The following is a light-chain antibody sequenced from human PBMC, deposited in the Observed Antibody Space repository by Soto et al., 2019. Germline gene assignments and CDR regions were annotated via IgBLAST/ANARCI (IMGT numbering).Light chain of an antibody. CDR3: QQLNSYPLT. CDR2: AAS. V-gene: IGKV1-9*01. CDR1: QGISSY. Sequence: DIQLTQSPSFLSASVGDRVTITCRASQGISSYLAWYQQKSGKAPKLLIYAASTLQNGVPLRFSGSGSGTEFTLTISSLQPEDFATYYCQQLNSYPLTFGQGTRLEI. J-gene: IGKJ5*01.